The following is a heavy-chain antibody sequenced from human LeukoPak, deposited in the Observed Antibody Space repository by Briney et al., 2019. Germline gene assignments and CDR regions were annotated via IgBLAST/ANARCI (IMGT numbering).Heavy chain of an antibody. CDR2: ISYDGSNK. CDR3: AKGPGLRLGELSLWADY. D-gene: IGHD3-16*02. V-gene: IGHV3-30*18. J-gene: IGHJ4*02. CDR1: GFAFNTYG. Sequence: PGGSLRLSCAASGFAFNTYGMHWVRQAPGKGLEWVAVISYDGSNKYYADSVKGRFTISRDNSKSTLYLQMNSLRAEDTAVYYCAKGPGLRLGELSLWADYWGQGTLVTVSS.